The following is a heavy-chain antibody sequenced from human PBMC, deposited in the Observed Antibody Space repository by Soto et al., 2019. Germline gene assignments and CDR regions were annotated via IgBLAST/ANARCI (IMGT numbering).Heavy chain of an antibody. CDR2: IYPGDSDT. Sequence: GESLKISCKGSGYSFTSYWIGWVRQMPGKGLEWMGIIYPGDSDTRYSPSFQGQVTISADKSISTAYLQWSSLKASDTAMYYCARRGIAAASTPYGMDVWGQGTTVTVSS. CDR3: ARRGIAAASTPYGMDV. D-gene: IGHD6-13*01. J-gene: IGHJ6*02. V-gene: IGHV5-51*01. CDR1: GYSFTSYW.